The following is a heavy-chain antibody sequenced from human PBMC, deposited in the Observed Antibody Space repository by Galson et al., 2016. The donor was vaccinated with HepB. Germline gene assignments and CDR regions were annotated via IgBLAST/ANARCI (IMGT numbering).Heavy chain of an antibody. CDR1: GFTFDDYA. CDR2: ISGDGGGT. V-gene: IGHV3-43*02. Sequence: SLRLSCAASGFTFDDYAMPWVRQVPGKGLEWVSLISGDGGGTYYADSVKGRFTISRDNSKPSLYLQMNTLRTDDTALYYCAKGDGGYYWVVDSWGQGTLVTFSS. J-gene: IGHJ4*02. D-gene: IGHD4-17*01. CDR3: AKGDGGYYWVVDS.